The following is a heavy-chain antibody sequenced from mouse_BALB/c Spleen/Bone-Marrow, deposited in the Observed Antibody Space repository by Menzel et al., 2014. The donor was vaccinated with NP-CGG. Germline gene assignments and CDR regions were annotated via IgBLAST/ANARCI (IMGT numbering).Heavy chain of an antibody. D-gene: IGHD1-1*01. V-gene: IGHV14-3*02. CDR1: GFNIKDTY. J-gene: IGHJ4*01. CDR3: ARYRYYGSSYDIDY. CDR2: IDPANGNT. Sequence: VQLQQSGAELVKPGASVKLSCTASGFNIKDTYMHWVMQRPEQGLEWIGRIDPANGNTKYDPKFQGKATITADTSSNTAYLQLSNLTSEDTAAYSCARYRYYGSSYDIDYWGQGTSVTVSS.